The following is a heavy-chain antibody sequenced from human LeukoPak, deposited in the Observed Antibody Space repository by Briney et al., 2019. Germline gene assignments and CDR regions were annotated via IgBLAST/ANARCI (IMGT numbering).Heavy chain of an antibody. V-gene: IGHV3-53*01. CDR1: GFTVSRNY. Sequence: GESLRLSCAASGFTVSRNYMAWVRQAPGKGLEWVSVIYNGGRTYYADSVKGRFTISRDYSKNTLSLQMNSLRVEDTAVYYCARDRGFRYGFDYWGQGTLVTVSS. CDR2: IYNGGRT. D-gene: IGHD4-17*01. J-gene: IGHJ4*02. CDR3: ARDRGFRYGFDY.